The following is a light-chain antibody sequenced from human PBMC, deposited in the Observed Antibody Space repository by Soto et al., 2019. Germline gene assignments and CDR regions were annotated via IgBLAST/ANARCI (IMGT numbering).Light chain of an antibody. CDR3: QQSYSSWAT. CDR2: DAS. V-gene: IGKV1-5*01. J-gene: IGKJ4*01. Sequence: DIQTTQSPSTLSASVGDGVTITCRASQRISTWLAWYQQKPGKAPKLLISDASSLNTGVPSRFSGSGSGTDFTLTISSLQPEDSASYCCQQSYSSWATFGGGTKVDI. CDR1: QRISTW.